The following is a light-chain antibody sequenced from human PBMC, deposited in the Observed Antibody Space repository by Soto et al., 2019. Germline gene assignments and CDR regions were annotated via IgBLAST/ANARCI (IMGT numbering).Light chain of an antibody. V-gene: IGKV3-11*01. CDR2: DAS. Sequence: EIVLTQSPATLSLSPWERATLSCRASQSVSSYLAWYQQKPDQAPRLLIYDASNRATGIPARFSGSGSGTDFTLTISSLEPEDFGVYYCLQRSNWPLTFGGGTKVDIK. CDR3: LQRSNWPLT. J-gene: IGKJ4*01. CDR1: QSVSSY.